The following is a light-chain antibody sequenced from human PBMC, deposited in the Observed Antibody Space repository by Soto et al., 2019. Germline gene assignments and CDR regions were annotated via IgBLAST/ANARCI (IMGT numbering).Light chain of an antibody. CDR1: QDIGNY. Sequence: DIQMTQSPSSLSASVGDRVTITCRASQDIGNYLAWYQQKPEKVPKLLIHVASTLLSGVPSRFSGSGSGTDFTLTITSLQPDDVATYYCQKYNSVPLAFGGGTKVEIK. CDR2: VAS. J-gene: IGKJ4*01. CDR3: QKYNSVPLA. V-gene: IGKV1-27*01.